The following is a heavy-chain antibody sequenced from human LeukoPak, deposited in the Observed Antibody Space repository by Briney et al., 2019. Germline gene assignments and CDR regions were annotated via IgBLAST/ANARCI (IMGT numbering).Heavy chain of an antibody. CDR3: ARGEVATTYYYGMDV. V-gene: IGHV3-21*05. J-gene: IGHJ6*02. D-gene: IGHD5-12*01. CDR1: GFTFRSYA. Sequence: GGSLRLSCVASGFTFRSYAMNWVRQAPGKGLEWVSYMSSDSSFINYADSVRGRFTISRDNAKNSLFLQMDSPRADDTAVYYCARGEVATTYYYGMDVWGQGTTVTVSS. CDR2: MSSDSSFI.